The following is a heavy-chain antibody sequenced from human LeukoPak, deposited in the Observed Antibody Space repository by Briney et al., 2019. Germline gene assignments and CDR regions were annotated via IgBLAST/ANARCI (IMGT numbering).Heavy chain of an antibody. CDR2: INHSGST. D-gene: IGHD4-17*01. Sequence: SETLSLTCTVSGGSISSSSYYWSWIRQPPGKGLEWIGEINHSGSTNYNPSLKSRVTISVDTSKYQFSLKLSSVTAADTAVYYCARGRHDYGDSGDMDVWGQGTTVTVSS. V-gene: IGHV4-39*07. CDR3: ARGRHDYGDSGDMDV. CDR1: GGSISSSSYY. J-gene: IGHJ6*02.